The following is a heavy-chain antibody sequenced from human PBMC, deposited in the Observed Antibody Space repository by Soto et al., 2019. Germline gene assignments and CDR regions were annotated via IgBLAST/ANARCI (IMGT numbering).Heavy chain of an antibody. CDR2: RYSTGTT. Sequence: SETLSLTRTVYGYSINSGYIWGCVRRPPGQGLEWIGSRYSTGTTYYNPSLRRRVKMSVDTSKNQLSLVLRSVTAADTAVYYCVARATVVNSPWFDPWGQGTQVTVCS. CDR3: VARATVVNSPWFDP. D-gene: IGHD1-1*01. V-gene: IGHV4-38-2*02. J-gene: IGHJ5*02. CDR1: GYSINSGYI.